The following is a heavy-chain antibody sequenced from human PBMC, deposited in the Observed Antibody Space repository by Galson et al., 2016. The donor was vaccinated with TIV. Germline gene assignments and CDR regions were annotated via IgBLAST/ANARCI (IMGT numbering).Heavy chain of an antibody. V-gene: IGHV3-30*18. CDR3: AKVGGNGDSDSRLDS. Sequence: SLRLSCAASGFSFSNYGTHWVRQAPGKGLEWVAVISYSGRIKDYADSLKGRITISRDNSKDTVYLEMNSVRVEDTAVCYCAKVGGNGDSDSRLDSWGQGTLVTVS. J-gene: IGHJ4*02. CDR1: GFSFSNYG. D-gene: IGHD2-21*01. CDR2: ISYSGRIK.